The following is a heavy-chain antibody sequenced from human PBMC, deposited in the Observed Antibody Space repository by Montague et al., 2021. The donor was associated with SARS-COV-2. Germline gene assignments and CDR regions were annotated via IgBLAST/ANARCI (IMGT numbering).Heavy chain of an antibody. CDR3: ARETKTGDAFDI. D-gene: IGHD1-14*01. J-gene: IGHJ3*02. V-gene: IGHV4-59*02. CDR1: GASVSGSD. CDR2: FYIVGST. Sequence: SETLSLTCTVSGASVSGSDWGWIRQSPGKGLEWIGYFYIVGSTDYNPSLKSRVTISRDTYKNQFSLKVRSVTAAATAVYYCARETKTGDAFDIWGQGTMVTVSS.